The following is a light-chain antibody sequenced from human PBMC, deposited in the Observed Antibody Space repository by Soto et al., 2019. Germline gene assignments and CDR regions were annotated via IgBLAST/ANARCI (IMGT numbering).Light chain of an antibody. CDR3: ATWDDSLPAV. Sequence: QPVLTQPPSASGTPGQRVTISCSGSTSNIGSKTVSWYQHLPGSAPRVLIYNNNERPSGVPDRFSGSKSGTSASLAISGLQSEDEADSYCATWDDSLPAVFGGGTKLTVL. J-gene: IGLJ2*01. CDR2: NNN. V-gene: IGLV1-44*01. CDR1: TSNIGSKT.